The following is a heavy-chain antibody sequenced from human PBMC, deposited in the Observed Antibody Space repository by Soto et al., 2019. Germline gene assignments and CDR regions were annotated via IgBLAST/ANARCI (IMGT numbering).Heavy chain of an antibody. CDR1: GGSISSSSYY. V-gene: IGHV4-39*01. CDR3: ALVVPAAMSPDY. D-gene: IGHD2-2*01. Sequence: QLQLQESGPGLVKPSETLSLTCTVSGGSISSSSYYWGWIRQPPGQGLEWIGRIYYSGSTYYNPSLKSRVTISVDTSKTQFSLKLSSVTAADTAVYYCALVVPAAMSPDYWGQGTLVTVSS. J-gene: IGHJ4*02. CDR2: IYYSGST.